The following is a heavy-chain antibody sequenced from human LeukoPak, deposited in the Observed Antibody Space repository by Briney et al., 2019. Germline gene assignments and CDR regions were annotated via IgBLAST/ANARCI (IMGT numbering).Heavy chain of an antibody. Sequence: PGGSQRLSCAPSGFTFNSYAIMWVRQTPGKGLDWVSAISGSGGSTYYAYSVKGWFTISRDHSKNTLYLQMNSLRAEVRAVYYCAKEGGRWFGELFTYYFDYWGQGTLVTVSS. V-gene: IGHV3-23*01. CDR2: ISGSGGST. J-gene: IGHJ4*02. CDR3: AKEGGRWFGELFTYYFDY. CDR1: GFTFNSYA. D-gene: IGHD3-10*01.